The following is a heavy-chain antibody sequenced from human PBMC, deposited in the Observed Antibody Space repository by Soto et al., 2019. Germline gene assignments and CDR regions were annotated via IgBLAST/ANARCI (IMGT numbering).Heavy chain of an antibody. CDR2: IYYSGST. D-gene: IGHD4-17*01. V-gene: IGHV4-39*01. CDR1: GGSISSSSYY. CDR3: ARPDYGDYVLFGAFDI. J-gene: IGHJ3*02. Sequence: SETLSLTCTVSGGSISSSSYYWGWIRQPPGKGLEWIGSIYYSGSTYYNPSLKSRVTISVDTSKNQFSLKLSSVTAADTAVYYCARPDYGDYVLFGAFDIWGQGTMVTVSS.